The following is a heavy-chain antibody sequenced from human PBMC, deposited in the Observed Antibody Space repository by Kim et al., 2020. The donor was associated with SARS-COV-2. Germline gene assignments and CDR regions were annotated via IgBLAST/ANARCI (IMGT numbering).Heavy chain of an antibody. CDR3: AKEYYYGSGSYPPHP. J-gene: IGHJ5*02. CDR1: GFTFSSYG. Sequence: GGSRRLSCAASGFTFSSYGMHWVRQAPGKGLEWVAVISYDGSNKYYADSVKGRFTISRDNSKNTLYLQMNSLRAEDTAVYYCAKEYYYGSGSYPPHPWGQGTLVTVSS. V-gene: IGHV3-30*18. D-gene: IGHD3-10*01. CDR2: ISYDGSNK.